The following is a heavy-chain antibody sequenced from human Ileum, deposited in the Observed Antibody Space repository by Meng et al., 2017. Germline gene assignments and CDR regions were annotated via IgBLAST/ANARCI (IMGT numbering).Heavy chain of an antibody. CDR1: GGSISSYD. CDR2: IYYSGSI. V-gene: IGHV4-59*08. CDR3: ARHRPTDYGGNSNWFDP. J-gene: IGHJ5*02. Sequence: QVQLQESGPGLVKPSETLARTCAVSGGSISSYDWSWIRQPPGKGLEWIGYIYYSGSIYYNPSLKSRVTISVDTSKNQFSLKLSSVTAADAAVYYCARHRPTDYGGNSNWFDPWGQGTLVTVSS. D-gene: IGHD4-23*01.